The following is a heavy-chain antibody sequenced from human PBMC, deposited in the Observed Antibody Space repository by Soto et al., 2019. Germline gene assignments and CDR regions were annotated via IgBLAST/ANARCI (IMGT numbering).Heavy chain of an antibody. CDR1: GGTFSSYA. CDR2: IIPIFGTT. Sequence: SVKVSCKASGGTFSSYAISWVRQAPGQGLEWKGGIIPIFGTTNYAQKIQGRVTITADESTSTANKEQSSLRSEDTAVYYCARAVTVTEAFDIWGQGTMVTVSS. D-gene: IGHD4-17*01. J-gene: IGHJ3*02. V-gene: IGHV1-69*13. CDR3: ARAVTVTEAFDI.